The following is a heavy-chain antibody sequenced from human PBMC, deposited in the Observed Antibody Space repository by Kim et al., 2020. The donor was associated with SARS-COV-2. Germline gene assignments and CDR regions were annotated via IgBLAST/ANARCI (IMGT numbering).Heavy chain of an antibody. CDR1: GFTFSSYA. Sequence: GGSLRLSCAASGFTFSSYAMSWVRQAPGKGLEWVSAISGSGGSTYYADSVKGRFTISRDNSKNTLYLQMNSLRAEDTAVYYCAKWTSDSSGYYYQYFDYWGQGTLVTVSS. J-gene: IGHJ4*02. V-gene: IGHV3-23*01. CDR3: AKWTSDSSGYYYQYFDY. CDR2: ISGSGGST. D-gene: IGHD3-22*01.